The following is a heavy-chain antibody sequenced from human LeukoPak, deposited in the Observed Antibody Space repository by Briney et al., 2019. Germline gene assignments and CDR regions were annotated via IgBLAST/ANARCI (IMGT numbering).Heavy chain of an antibody. D-gene: IGHD2-15*01. CDR2: IIPIFGTA. J-gene: IGHJ5*02. V-gene: IGHV1-69*13. CDR1: GGTFSSYA. CDR3: AREVSGRRWPLEYNWFDP. Sequence: SVKVSCKASGGTFSSYAISWVRQAPGQGLEWMGGIIPIFGTANYAQKFQGRVTITADESTSTAYMELSSLRSEDTAVYYCAREVSGRRWPLEYNWFDPWGQGTLVTVSS.